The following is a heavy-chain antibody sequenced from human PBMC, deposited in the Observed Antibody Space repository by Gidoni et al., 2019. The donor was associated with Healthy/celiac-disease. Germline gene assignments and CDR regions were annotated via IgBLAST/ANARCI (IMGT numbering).Heavy chain of an antibody. V-gene: IGHV3-23*01. J-gene: IGHJ6*02. Sequence: EVQLLESVGVLVQPGGSLRLSCSASGFTFSSYAMSWVRQAPGKGLEWVSAISGSGGSTYYADSVKGRFTISRDNSKNTLYLQMNSLRAEDTAVYYCAKRTTPFYYYGMDVWGQGTTVTVSS. CDR3: AKRTTPFYYYGMDV. CDR1: GFTFSSYA. D-gene: IGHD4-17*01. CDR2: ISGSGGST.